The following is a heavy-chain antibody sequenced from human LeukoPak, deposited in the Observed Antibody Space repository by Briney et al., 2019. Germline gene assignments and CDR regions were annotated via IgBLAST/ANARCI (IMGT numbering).Heavy chain of an antibody. J-gene: IGHJ4*02. D-gene: IGHD5-18*01. CDR1: GYTFTGYY. Sequence: GASVKVSCKASGYTFTGYYMHWVRQAPGQGLEWMGRINPNSGGTNYAQKFQGRVTMTRDTSISTAYMELSRLRSDDTAVYYCARGGYSYGPRGDYFDYWGQGTLVTVSS. V-gene: IGHV1-2*06. CDR3: ARGGYSYGPRGDYFDY. CDR2: INPNSGGT.